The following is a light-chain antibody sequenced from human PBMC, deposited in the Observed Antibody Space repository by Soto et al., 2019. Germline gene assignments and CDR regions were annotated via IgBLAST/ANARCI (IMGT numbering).Light chain of an antibody. CDR3: QQYNYNWT. CDR2: KAS. Sequence: DIQMTQSPSTLSASVGDRVTITCRASQSISSWLAWYQQKPGQAPKLLIYKASTLQSGVPSRFSGSGSGTEFTLAISSLQPDDSATYYCQQYNYNWTFGQGTKVEIK. V-gene: IGKV1-5*03. CDR1: QSISSW. J-gene: IGKJ1*01.